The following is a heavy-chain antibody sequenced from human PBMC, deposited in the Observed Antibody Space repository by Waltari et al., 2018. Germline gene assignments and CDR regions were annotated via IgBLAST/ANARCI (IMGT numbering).Heavy chain of an antibody. CDR2: VIYSGGTT. CDR1: GFPFNNSA. J-gene: IGHJ5*02. D-gene: IGHD3-16*01. Sequence: EVQLLESGGGLVQPGGSLSLSCAASGFPFNNSAMSWVRQAPGKGLEWVSVIYSGGTTYYADSVKGRFTISRDNSKNTLYLQMNSLRPEDTAVYHCAKEDFGGVDHWGQGTLVTVSS. V-gene: IGHV3-23*03. CDR3: AKEDFGGVDH.